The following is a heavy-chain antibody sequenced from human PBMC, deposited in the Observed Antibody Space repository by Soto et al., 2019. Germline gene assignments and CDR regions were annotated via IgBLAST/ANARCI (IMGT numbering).Heavy chain of an antibody. V-gene: IGHV3-9*01. D-gene: IGHD2-15*01. J-gene: IGHJ4*02. Sequence: EVQLVESGGGLVQPGRSLRLSCAASGFTFDDYAMHWVRQTPVKGLEWVAGISWNRGRIGYADSVKGRATISRDNAKKSLYLQMNSLRPEDTALYYCAKAACGGICYGADWGQGTLVTVSS. CDR2: ISWNRGRI. CDR1: GFTFDDYA. CDR3: AKAACGGICYGAD.